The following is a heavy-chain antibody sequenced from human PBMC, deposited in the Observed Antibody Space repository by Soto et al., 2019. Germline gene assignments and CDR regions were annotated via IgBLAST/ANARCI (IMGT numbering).Heavy chain of an antibody. J-gene: IGHJ4*02. CDR1: GYTFRNYG. CDR2: ISAYNGNT. Sequence: QVQLVQTGAEVKKPGASVKVSCKASGYTFRNYGITWVRQAPGQVVEWMGWISAYNGNTHYAQKLQGRVTMTTDRSTSTGYMELRSLRSDDSAVYYCASPAGQRPYYIDYWGQGTMVTVSS. CDR3: ASPAGQRPYYIDY. D-gene: IGHD6-25*01. V-gene: IGHV1-18*01.